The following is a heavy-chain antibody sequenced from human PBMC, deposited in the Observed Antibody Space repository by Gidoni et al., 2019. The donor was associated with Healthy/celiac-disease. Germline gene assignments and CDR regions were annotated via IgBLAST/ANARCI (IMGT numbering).Heavy chain of an antibody. CDR3: ARDSYGDPFDY. V-gene: IGHV4-59*01. D-gene: IGHD4-17*01. J-gene: IGHJ4*02. Sequence: QVQLQESGPGLVKPSETLSLTCTVSGGSISSYYWSWIRQPPGKGLEWIGYIYYSGSTNYNPSLKSRVTISVDTSKNQFSLKLSSVTAADTAVYYCARDSYGDPFDYWGQGTLVTVSS. CDR1: GGSISSYY. CDR2: IYYSGST.